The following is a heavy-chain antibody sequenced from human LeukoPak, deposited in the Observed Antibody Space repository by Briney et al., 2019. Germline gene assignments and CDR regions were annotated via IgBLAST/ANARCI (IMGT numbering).Heavy chain of an antibody. Sequence: SETLSLTCTVSGGSISSSSYYWGWIRQPPGKGLEWIGSIYYSGSTYYNPSLKSRVTISVDTSKNQFSLKLSSVTAADTAVYYCARHMATVTPWFDPGGQGTLVTVSS. CDR2: IYYSGST. CDR1: GGSISSSSYY. J-gene: IGHJ5*02. V-gene: IGHV4-39*01. CDR3: ARHMATVTPWFDP. D-gene: IGHD4-17*01.